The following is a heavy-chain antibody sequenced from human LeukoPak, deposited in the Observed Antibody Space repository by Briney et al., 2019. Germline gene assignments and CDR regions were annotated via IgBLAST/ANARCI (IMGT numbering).Heavy chain of an antibody. CDR1: GFTFSSYA. J-gene: IGHJ4*02. CDR2: ISYDGGNK. CDR3: ARGNYDFWSGYYMDLDY. Sequence: GRSLRLSCAASGFTFSSYAMHWVRQAPGKGLEWVAVISYDGGNKYYADSVKGRFTISRDNSKNTLYLQMNSLRAEDTAVYYCARGNYDFWSGYYMDLDYWGQGTLVTVSS. D-gene: IGHD3-3*01. V-gene: IGHV3-30-3*01.